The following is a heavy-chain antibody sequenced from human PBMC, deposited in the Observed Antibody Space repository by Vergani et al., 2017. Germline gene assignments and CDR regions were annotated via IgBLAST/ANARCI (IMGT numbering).Heavy chain of an antibody. Sequence: QLQLQESGPGLVKPSETPSLTCTVPGGPISSSSYYWGWIRQPPGKGLEWIGSIYYSGSTYHNPSLKSRVTISVDTSKNQFSLKLSSVTAADTAVYYCARMQGKQWLVLTYYFDYWSRGTLVTVSS. V-gene: IGHV4-39*01. CDR3: ARMQGKQWLVLTYYFDY. D-gene: IGHD6-19*01. J-gene: IGHJ4*02. CDR2: IYYSGST. CDR1: GGPISSSSYY.